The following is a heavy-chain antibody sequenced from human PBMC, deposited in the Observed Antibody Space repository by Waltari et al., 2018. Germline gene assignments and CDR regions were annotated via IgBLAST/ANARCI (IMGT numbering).Heavy chain of an antibody. J-gene: IGHJ6*02. D-gene: IGHD4-17*01. CDR2: MEYNGNNK. Sequence: QVQLVESGGGVVQPGKSLRLSCAASGFSIANYAMHWVRQAPGRGLEWVGVMEYNGNNKDNVDSVKGRYTISRDVSKNMVLLQRNGLRNEDAAVYYCARDFDYDELYYNYGMDVWGQGTTVTVSS. V-gene: IGHV3-30-3*01. CDR1: GFSIANYA. CDR3: ARDFDYDELYYNYGMDV.